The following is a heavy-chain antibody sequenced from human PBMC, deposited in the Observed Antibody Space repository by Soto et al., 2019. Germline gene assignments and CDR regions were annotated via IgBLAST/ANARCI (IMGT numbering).Heavy chain of an antibody. Sequence: QVQLVQSGAEVKKPGSSVKVSCKASGGTFSSYAISWVRQAPGQGLEWMGGIIPIFGTANYAQKFQGRVTTTADESTSTGYMELSSLRSEDTAVYNCARGREGHYYYYCGMDVWGQGTTVTVSS. CDR1: GGTFSSYA. J-gene: IGHJ6*02. CDR3: ARGREGHYYYYCGMDV. V-gene: IGHV1-69*12. CDR2: IIPIFGTA.